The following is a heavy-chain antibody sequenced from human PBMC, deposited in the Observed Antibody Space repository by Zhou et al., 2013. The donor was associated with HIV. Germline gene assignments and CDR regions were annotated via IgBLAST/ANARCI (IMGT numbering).Heavy chain of an antibody. CDR1: GGSMSSYY. J-gene: IGHJ4*02. V-gene: IGHV4-4*08. CDR3: AREDHFHTDY. CDR2: IFTSGST. Sequence: QVQLQESGPGLVRPSETLSLTCTVSGGSMSSYYWTWIRQPPGKGVEWIGYIFTSGSTNYNPSLKSRVTISLDTSKNQFSLKLSSVTAVDTAVYYCAREDHFHTDYWGQGTLVTVSS.